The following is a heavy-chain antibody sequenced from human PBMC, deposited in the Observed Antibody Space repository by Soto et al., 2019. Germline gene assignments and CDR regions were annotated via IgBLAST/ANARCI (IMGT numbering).Heavy chain of an antibody. D-gene: IGHD6-6*01. CDR2: IDPKDSYT. CDR3: ARALYSSSSWFDP. CDR1: KCNFTTNW. Sequence: PGESLKISCKGPKCNFTTNWISWVRQVPGKGLEYVGRIDPKDSYTIYSPSFQGHVTMSVDRSIGAAYLQWSSLQASDTAIYYCARALYSSSSWFDPWGQGTLVTVSS. V-gene: IGHV5-10-1*01. J-gene: IGHJ5*02.